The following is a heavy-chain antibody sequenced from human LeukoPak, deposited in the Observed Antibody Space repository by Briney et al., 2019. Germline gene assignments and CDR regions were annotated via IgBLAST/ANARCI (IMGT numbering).Heavy chain of an antibody. CDR2: IDTNTGNP. CDR3: VREGLAGGDY. CDR1: GYTFPTYN. Sequence: ASVKVSCKASGYTFPTYNMNWVRQAPGQGLEWMGWIDTNTGNPTYAQGFTGRFVFSLDTSVSTAYLQISSLKAEDTVVYYCVREGLAGGDYWGQGTLVTVSS. D-gene: IGHD6-19*01. V-gene: IGHV7-4-1*02. J-gene: IGHJ4*02.